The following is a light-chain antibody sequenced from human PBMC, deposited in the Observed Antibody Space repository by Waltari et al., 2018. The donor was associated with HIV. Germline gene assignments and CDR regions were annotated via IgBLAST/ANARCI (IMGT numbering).Light chain of an antibody. Sequence: EIVLTQSPATLSFSPGERATLSCRASQSVSSYLAWYQQKPGQAPRLLIYDASNRATGIPARFSGSGSGTDFTLTISNLEPENFAVYYCQQRSTWPYTFGQGTKLEIK. J-gene: IGKJ2*01. CDR2: DAS. CDR1: QSVSSY. V-gene: IGKV3-11*01. CDR3: QQRSTWPYT.